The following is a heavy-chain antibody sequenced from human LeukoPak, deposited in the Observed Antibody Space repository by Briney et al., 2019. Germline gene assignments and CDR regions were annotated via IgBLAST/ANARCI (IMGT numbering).Heavy chain of an antibody. J-gene: IGHJ4*02. V-gene: IGHV3-30*04. Sequence: PGGSLRLSCAASGFTFSSYAMHWVRQAPGKGLEWVAVISYDGSNKYYADSVKGRFTISRDNSKNTLYLQMNSLRAEDTAVYYCAKGVGGRYYFDYWGQGTLVTVSS. D-gene: IGHD3-10*01. CDR1: GFTFSSYA. CDR3: AKGVGGRYYFDY. CDR2: ISYDGSNK.